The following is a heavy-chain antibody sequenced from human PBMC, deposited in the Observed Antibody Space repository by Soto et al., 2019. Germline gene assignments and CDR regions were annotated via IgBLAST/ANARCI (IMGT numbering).Heavy chain of an antibody. V-gene: IGHV1-69*01. D-gene: IGHD3-22*01. J-gene: IGHJ2*01. Sequence: QVQLVQSGAEVKKPGASVKVSCKASGGTFSSYAISWVRQAPGQGLEWMGGIIPIFGTANYAQKFQCRVTITADESPSTAYMELSSLGSEAAALDYRARGLTMIVVGEGDWCFELWGRGTLVTFSS. CDR1: GGTFSSYA. CDR2: IIPIFGTA. CDR3: ARGLTMIVVGEGDWCFEL.